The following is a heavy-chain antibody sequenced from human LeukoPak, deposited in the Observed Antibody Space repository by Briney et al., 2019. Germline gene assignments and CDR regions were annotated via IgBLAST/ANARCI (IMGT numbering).Heavy chain of an antibody. D-gene: IGHD3-10*01. CDR2: IYSSEST. J-gene: IGHJ5*02. V-gene: IGHV4-4*07. CDR1: DDSITMYY. CDR3: ARDSEYYGSGSAFDP. Sequence: SETLSLTCSVSDDSITMYYWTWIRQPAGKGLEWIGHIYSSESTNYNPSLKSRVTMSVDTSKNQFSLKLSSVSAADTAVYYCARDSEYYGSGSAFDPWGQGTLVTVSS.